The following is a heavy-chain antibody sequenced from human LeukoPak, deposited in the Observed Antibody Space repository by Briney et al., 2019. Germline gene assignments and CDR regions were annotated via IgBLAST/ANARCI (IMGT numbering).Heavy chain of an antibody. Sequence: PGGSLRLSCAVSGFTFNTYWMSWVRQAPGKGLEWVANIKEDGSEKHYGDSVRGRFTISRDNAKNSLYLRMNSLRAVDTALYFCARDTYDSSGYHFYYMDVWGKGTTITVSS. CDR3: ARDTYDSSGYHFYYMDV. D-gene: IGHD3-22*01. CDR2: IKEDGSEK. J-gene: IGHJ6*03. CDR1: GFTFNTYW. V-gene: IGHV3-7*01.